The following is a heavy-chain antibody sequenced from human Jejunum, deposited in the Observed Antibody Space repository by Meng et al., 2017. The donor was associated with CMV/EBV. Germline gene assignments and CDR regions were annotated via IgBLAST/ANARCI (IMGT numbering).Heavy chain of an antibody. D-gene: IGHD1-1*01. CDR1: FTVNNYD. Sequence: FTVNNYDMNGVRQTPGLGLEWISYINSRSTTTYYADSVKGRFTISRDNAKNSLYLQMNGLRDEDTAVYYCARARETRPGMNWFDPWGQGTLVTVSS. CDR2: INSRSTTT. J-gene: IGHJ5*02. CDR3: ARARETRPGMNWFDP. V-gene: IGHV3-48*03.